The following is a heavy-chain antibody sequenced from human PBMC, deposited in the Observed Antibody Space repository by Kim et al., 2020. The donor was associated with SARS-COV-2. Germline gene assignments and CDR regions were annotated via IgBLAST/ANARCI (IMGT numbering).Heavy chain of an antibody. CDR3: ARSRNPTYYYGMDV. Sequence: NPSLKSRVTISVDTSKDQFSLKLSSWTAADTAVYYCARSRNPTYYYGMDVWGQGTTVTVSS. D-gene: IGHD1-1*01. V-gene: IGHV4-34*01. J-gene: IGHJ6*02.